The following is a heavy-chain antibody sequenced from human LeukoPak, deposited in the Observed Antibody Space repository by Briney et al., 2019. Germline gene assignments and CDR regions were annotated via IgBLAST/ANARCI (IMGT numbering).Heavy chain of an antibody. D-gene: IGHD3-3*01. J-gene: IGHJ6*03. CDR2: INPSGGST. CDR3: ARAYYDFWSGYRSYYMDV. Sequence: ASVKVSCKASGYTFTSYYMHWVRQAPGQGLEWMGIINPSGGSTSYAQKFQGRVTMTRDMSTSTVYMELSSLRSEDTAVYYCARAYYDFWSGYRSYYMDVWGKGTTVTVSS. CDR1: GYTFTSYY. V-gene: IGHV1-46*01.